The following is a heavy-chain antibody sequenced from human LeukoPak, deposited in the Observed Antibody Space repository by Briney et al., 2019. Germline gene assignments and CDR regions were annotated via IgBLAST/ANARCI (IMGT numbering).Heavy chain of an antibody. J-gene: IGHJ6*03. V-gene: IGHV1-69*05. Sequence: GASVKVFCKASGGTFSSYAISWVRQAPGQGLEWMGGIIPIFGTANYAQKFQGRVTITTDESTSTAYMELSSLRSEDTAVYYCARGMTVYYYMDVWGKGTTVTVSS. CDR3: ARGMTVYYYMDV. CDR1: GGTFSSYA. CDR2: IIPIFGTA.